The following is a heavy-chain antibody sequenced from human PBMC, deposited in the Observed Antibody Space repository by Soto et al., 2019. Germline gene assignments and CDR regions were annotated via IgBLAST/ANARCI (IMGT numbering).Heavy chain of an antibody. CDR3: ARGLGITIFGVVITSHDAFDI. D-gene: IGHD3-3*01. J-gene: IGHJ3*02. CDR2: INPNSGGT. V-gene: IGHV1-2*04. CDR1: GYTFTGYY. Sequence: ASVKISCKASGYTFTGYYMHWVRQAPGQGLEWMGWINPNSGGTNYAQKFQGWVTMTRDTSISTAYMELSRLRSDDTAVYYCARGLGITIFGVVITSHDAFDIWGQGTRVTVSS.